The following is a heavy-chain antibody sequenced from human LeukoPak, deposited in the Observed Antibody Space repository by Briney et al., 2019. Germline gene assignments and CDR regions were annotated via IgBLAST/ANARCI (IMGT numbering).Heavy chain of an antibody. CDR2: IYTSGST. CDR3: ARSRVVGGYYYYYMDV. V-gene: IGHV4-4*07. D-gene: IGHD2-2*01. J-gene: IGHJ6*03. CDR1: GGSISSYY. Sequence: PSETLSLTCTVSGGSISSYYWSWIRQPARKGLEWIGRIYTSGSTNYNPSLKSRVTMSVDTSKNQFSLKLSSVTAADTAVYYCARSRVVGGYYYYYMDVWGKGTTVTVSS.